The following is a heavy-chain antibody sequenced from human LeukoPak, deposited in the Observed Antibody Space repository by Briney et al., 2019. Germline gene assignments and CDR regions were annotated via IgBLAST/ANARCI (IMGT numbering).Heavy chain of an antibody. CDR1: GFTFSSYS. J-gene: IGHJ5*02. Sequence: GGSLRLSCAASGFTFSSYSMNWVRQAPGKGLEWVSSISSSSSYIYYADSVKGRFTISRDNAKNSLYLQMNSLRAEDTAVYYCARAPYDTLTGRSGGFDPWGQGTLVTVSS. CDR3: ARAPYDTLTGRSGGFDP. D-gene: IGHD3-9*01. V-gene: IGHV3-21*01. CDR2: ISSSSSYI.